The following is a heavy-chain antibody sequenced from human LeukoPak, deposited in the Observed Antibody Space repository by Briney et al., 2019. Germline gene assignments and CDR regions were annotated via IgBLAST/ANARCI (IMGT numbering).Heavy chain of an antibody. Sequence: QPGGSLRLSCAASGFTFSSNWMHWVRQAPGKRLVWVSRINGDGSSATYADSVKGRFTISRDSAKNTVYLQMNSLRAEDTAVYYCARPQHGDLYAFDIWGQGTMVTVSS. V-gene: IGHV3-74*01. CDR2: INGDGSSA. CDR3: ARPQHGDLYAFDI. D-gene: IGHD4-17*01. J-gene: IGHJ3*02. CDR1: GFTFSSNW.